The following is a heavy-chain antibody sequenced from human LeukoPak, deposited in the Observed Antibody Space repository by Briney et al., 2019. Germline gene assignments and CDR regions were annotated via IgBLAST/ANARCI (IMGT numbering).Heavy chain of an antibody. CDR3: ARTYYYGS. J-gene: IGHJ4*02. D-gene: IGHD3-10*01. CDR2: INPNSGGT. V-gene: IGHV1-18*01. CDR1: GYTFTSYG. Sequence: ASVKVSCKASGYTFTSYGISWVRQAPGQGLEWMGWINPNSGGTNYAQKFQGRVTITADESTSTAYMELSSLRSEDTAVYYCARTYYYGSWGQGTLVTVSS.